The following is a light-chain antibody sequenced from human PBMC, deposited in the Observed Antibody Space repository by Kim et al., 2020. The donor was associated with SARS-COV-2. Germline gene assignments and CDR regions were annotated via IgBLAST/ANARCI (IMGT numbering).Light chain of an antibody. V-gene: IGKV3-15*01. CDR2: DAS. CDR1: QSVFNK. CDR3: QQFSDWPSWT. Sequence: CPGERATLSCRASQSVFNKLAWYQQKPGQAPRLLIYDASTRVTGIPARFSGSGSGTEFTLTISSLQSEDFAVYYCQQFSDWPSWTFGQGTKVDIK. J-gene: IGKJ1*01.